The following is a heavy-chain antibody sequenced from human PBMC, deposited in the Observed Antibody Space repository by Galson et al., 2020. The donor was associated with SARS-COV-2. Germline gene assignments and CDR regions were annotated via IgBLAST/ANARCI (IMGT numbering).Heavy chain of an antibody. J-gene: IGHJ4*02. V-gene: IGHV4-39*07. CDR3: ARARQLGYCTNGVCYTHSIYFDY. D-gene: IGHD2-8*01. CDR2: IYYTGST. Sequence: SETLSLTCTVSVGSISSSSYYWGWIRQPPGKGLEWIGSIYYTGSTYYNPSLQSRVTISVDTSKNQFSLKLSSVTAADTAVYYCARARQLGYCTNGVCYTHSIYFDYWGQGTLVTVSS. CDR1: VGSISSSSYY.